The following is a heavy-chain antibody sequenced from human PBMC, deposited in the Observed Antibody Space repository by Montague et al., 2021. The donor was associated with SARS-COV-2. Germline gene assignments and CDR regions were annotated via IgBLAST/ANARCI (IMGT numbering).Heavy chain of an antibody. V-gene: IGHV4-59*08. CDR2: TYHSGST. D-gene: IGHD3-10*01. Sequence: SETLSLTCSVSGGSTSNYYWTWIRQPPGKGLEWIGETYHSGSTNYNPSLRGRVTISVDKSKNQFSLKVNTVSAADTAVYYCARLGVVPSPRTFDPWGQGTLVTVSS. CDR3: ARLGVVPSPRTFDP. CDR1: GGSTSNYY. J-gene: IGHJ5*02.